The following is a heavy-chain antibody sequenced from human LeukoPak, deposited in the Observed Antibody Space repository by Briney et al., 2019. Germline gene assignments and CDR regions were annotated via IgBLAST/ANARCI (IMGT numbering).Heavy chain of an antibody. V-gene: IGHV3-74*01. D-gene: IGHD3-22*01. CDR1: GFTFSSYW. J-gene: IGHJ4*02. CDR2: INSDGSST. CDR3: ARLYYDSSGNKFDY. Sequence: GGSLRLSCAASGFTFSSYWMHWVRQAPGKGLVWASRINSDGSSTSYADSVKGRFTISRDNAKNTLYLQMNSLRAEDTAVYYCARLYYDSSGNKFDYWGQGTLVTVSS.